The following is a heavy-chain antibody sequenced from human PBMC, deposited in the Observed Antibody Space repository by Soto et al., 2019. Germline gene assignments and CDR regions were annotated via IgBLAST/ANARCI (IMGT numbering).Heavy chain of an antibody. D-gene: IGHD3-22*01. Sequence: QVQLVQSGAEVKKPGSSVKVSCKASGGTFSSYAISWGRQAPGQGLEGMGGIIPIFGTANYAQKFQGRVKITADESTSTAYMELSSLRSEDTAVYYCARVRNYYDSSGYYYFDYRGQGTLVTGSS. J-gene: IGHJ4*02. CDR2: IIPIFGTA. CDR3: ARVRNYYDSSGYYYFDY. CDR1: GGTFSSYA. V-gene: IGHV1-69*01.